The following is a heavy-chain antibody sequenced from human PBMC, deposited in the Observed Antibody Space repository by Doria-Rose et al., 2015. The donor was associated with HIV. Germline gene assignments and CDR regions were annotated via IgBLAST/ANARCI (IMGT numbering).Heavy chain of an antibody. Sequence: SGPVLVKPTETLTLTCTVSGVSLSSPGMGVSWIRQPPGKALEWLANIFSDDERSYITSLKSRLTISRSTSKSQVVVTMTDMDPVDTATYYCARIKSSRWYHKYYFDSWGQGTLVIVSA. V-gene: IGHV2-26*01. CDR2: IFSDDER. CDR1: GVSLSSPGMG. D-gene: IGHD6-13*01. CDR3: ARIKSSRWYHKYYFDS. J-gene: IGHJ4*02.